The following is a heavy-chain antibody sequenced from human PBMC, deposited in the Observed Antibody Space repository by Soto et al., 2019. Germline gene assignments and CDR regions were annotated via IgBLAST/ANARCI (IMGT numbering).Heavy chain of an antibody. CDR3: ARVAYSQSFDY. CDR1: GGSISSGGYY. Sequence: SETLSLTCTVSGGSISSGGYYWSWIRQHPGKGLEWIGYIYYSGSTYYNPSLKSRVTISVDTSKNQFSLKLSSVTAADTAVYYCARVAYSQSFDYWGQGTLVTVSS. CDR2: IYYSGST. J-gene: IGHJ4*02. D-gene: IGHD4-4*01. V-gene: IGHV4-31*03.